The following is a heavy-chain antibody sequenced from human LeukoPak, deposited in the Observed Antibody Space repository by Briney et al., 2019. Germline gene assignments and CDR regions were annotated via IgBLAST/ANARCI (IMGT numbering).Heavy chain of an antibody. CDR3: AGGETGVGAGGIDY. J-gene: IGHJ4*02. CDR1: GFTFSSYS. D-gene: IGHD2-8*02. Sequence: GGSLRLSCAASGFTFSSYSMNWVRQAPGKGLEWVAYISSSGSTIYYADSVKGRFTISRDNARNSLYLQMNSLRDEDTAVYYCAGGETGVGAGGIDYWGQGTLVTVSS. V-gene: IGHV3-48*02. CDR2: ISSSGSTI.